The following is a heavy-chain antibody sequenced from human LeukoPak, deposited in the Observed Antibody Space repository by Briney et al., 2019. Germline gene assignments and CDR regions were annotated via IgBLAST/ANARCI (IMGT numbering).Heavy chain of an antibody. J-gene: IGHJ4*02. CDR3: AKVFRSGDLFVSDH. V-gene: IGHV3-23*01. D-gene: IGHD4-17*01. CDR2: ISGSAGST. CDR1: GFTFSSYA. Sequence: GGSLRLSCAASGFTFSSYAINWVRQAPGKGLEWVSGISGSAGSTYYADSVKGRFTISRDNSKNTLYLQMNSLRVEDTAVYYCAKVFRSGDLFVSDHWGQGTLVTVSS.